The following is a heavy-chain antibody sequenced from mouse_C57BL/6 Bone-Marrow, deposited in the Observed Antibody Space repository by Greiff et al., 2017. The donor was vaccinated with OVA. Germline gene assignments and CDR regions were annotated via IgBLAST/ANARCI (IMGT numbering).Heavy chain of an antibody. D-gene: IGHD2-1*01. Sequence: VQLQQSGPELVKPGASVKISCKASGYSFTGYYMNWVKQSPEKSLEWIGEINPSTGDTTYNPKFKAKATLTVDKSSSTAYMQLKSLTSEDSAVYYCARGYGNYWYFDVWGTGTTVTVSS. V-gene: IGHV1-42*01. CDR3: ARGYGNYWYFDV. CDR2: INPSTGDT. CDR1: GYSFTGYY. J-gene: IGHJ1*03.